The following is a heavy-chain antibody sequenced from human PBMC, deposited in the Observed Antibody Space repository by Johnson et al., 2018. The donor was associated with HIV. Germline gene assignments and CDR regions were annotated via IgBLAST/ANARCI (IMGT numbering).Heavy chain of an antibody. D-gene: IGHD1-26*01. CDR1: GFTFSSYD. V-gene: IGHV3-13*01. CDR2: IGTAGDT. J-gene: IGHJ3*02. CDR3: AMERMGGFDI. Sequence: MQLVESGGGVVQPGRSLRLSCAASGFTFSSYDMHWVRQATGKGLEWVSTIGTAGDTYYPGSVKGRFTLSRDNSKNTLDLQMNSLTIEDTAVYYCAMERMGGFDIWGQGTMVTVSS.